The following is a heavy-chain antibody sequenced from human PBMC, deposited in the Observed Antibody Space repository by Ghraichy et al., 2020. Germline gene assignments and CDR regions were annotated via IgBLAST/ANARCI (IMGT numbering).Heavy chain of an antibody. CDR3: AKKSGVVVITWNYYYYMDV. Sequence: GGSLRLSCAASGFTFSSYAMSWVRQAPGKGLEWVSAISGSGGSTYYADSVKGRFTISRDNSKNTLYLQMNSLRAEDTAVYYCAKKSGVVVITWNYYYYMDVWGKGTTVTVSS. CDR1: GFTFSSYA. CDR2: ISGSGGST. D-gene: IGHD3-22*01. J-gene: IGHJ6*03. V-gene: IGHV3-23*01.